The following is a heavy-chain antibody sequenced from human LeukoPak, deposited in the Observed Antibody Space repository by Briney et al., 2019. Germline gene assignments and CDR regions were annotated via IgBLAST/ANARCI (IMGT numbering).Heavy chain of an antibody. CDR3: ACLTRADAFDI. D-gene: IGHD3-10*01. V-gene: IGHV4-59*01. Sequence: SETLSLTCAVSGGSISSYYWSWIRQPPGKGLEWIGYIYDSGSTNYNPSLKSRVTISVDTSKNQFSLKLSSVTAADTAVYYCACLTRADAFDIWGQGTMVTVSS. CDR1: GGSISSYY. J-gene: IGHJ3*02. CDR2: IYDSGST.